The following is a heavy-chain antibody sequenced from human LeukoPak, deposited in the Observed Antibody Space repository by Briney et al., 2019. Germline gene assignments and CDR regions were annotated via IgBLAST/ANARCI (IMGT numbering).Heavy chain of an antibody. CDR3: ARGGAARLHFQD. V-gene: IGHV4-59*01. D-gene: IGHD6-6*01. J-gene: IGHJ1*01. CDR1: GGSISTYY. CDR2: IYHSGST. Sequence: SETLSLTCTVSGGSISTYYWNWIRQPPGKGLEWIGYIYHSGSTNYNPSLQSRVTISVDTSKNQFSLNLNSVTAADTAVYYCARGGAARLHFQDWGQGTLVTVSS.